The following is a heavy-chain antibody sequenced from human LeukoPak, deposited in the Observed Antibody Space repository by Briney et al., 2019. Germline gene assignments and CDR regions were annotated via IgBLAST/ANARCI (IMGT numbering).Heavy chain of an antibody. V-gene: IGHV3-30*06. D-gene: IGHD2-21*02. CDR2: ISYDGSNK. J-gene: IGHJ1*01. CDR3: AKGAPQAYSGGDCSEYFQH. Sequence: GGSLRLSCAASGFSFSSYGMHWVRQAPGKGLEWVAVISYDGSNKYYADSVKGRFTISRDNSKNMLYLQMNSLRAEDTAVYYCAKGAPQAYSGGDCSEYFQHWGQGTLVTVSS. CDR1: GFSFSSYG.